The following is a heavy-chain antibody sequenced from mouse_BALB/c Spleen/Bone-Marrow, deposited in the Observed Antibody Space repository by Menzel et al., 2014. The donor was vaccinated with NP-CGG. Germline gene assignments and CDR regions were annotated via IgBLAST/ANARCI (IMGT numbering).Heavy chain of an antibody. D-gene: IGHD2-3*01. CDR1: GYTFTDYN. CDR3: ARGWLLSWFAY. V-gene: IGHV1S29*02. CDR2: IYPYNGGT. Sequence: EVQVVESGPELVKPGASVKISCKASGYTFTDYNMHWVKQSHGRSLEWIGYIYPYNGGTGYNQKFKSKATLTVDNSSSTAYMELRSLTSEDSAVYYCARGWLLSWFAYWGQGTLVTVS. J-gene: IGHJ3*01.